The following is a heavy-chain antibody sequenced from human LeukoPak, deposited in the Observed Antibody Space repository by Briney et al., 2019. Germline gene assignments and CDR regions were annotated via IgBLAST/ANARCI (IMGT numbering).Heavy chain of an antibody. CDR2: IYPGDSDT. V-gene: IGHV5-51*01. CDR3: ARSTTFEY. J-gene: IGHJ4*02. D-gene: IGHD1-7*01. Sequence: GESLKISCKGFGYNFTTYWNGWVRKKPGKGLKWLGIIYPGDSDTRYSPSFQGQVTISADKSISTAYLQWSSLKASDTAIYYCARSTTFEYWGQGTLATVSS. CDR1: GYNFTTYW.